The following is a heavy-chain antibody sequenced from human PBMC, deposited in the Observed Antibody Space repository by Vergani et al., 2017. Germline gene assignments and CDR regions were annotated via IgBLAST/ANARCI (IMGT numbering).Heavy chain of an antibody. CDR3: ARSPPRYAFDI. V-gene: IGHV1-69*01. Sequence: QVQLVQSGAEVKKPGSSVKVSCKASGGTFSSYAVSWVRQAPGQGLECLGGIIPIFGTANYAQKFQGRVTITADDSTSAAYMELSSLRSEDTAVYYCARSPPRYAFDIWGQGTMVTVSS. CDR2: IIPIFGTA. J-gene: IGHJ3*02. CDR1: GGTFSSYA.